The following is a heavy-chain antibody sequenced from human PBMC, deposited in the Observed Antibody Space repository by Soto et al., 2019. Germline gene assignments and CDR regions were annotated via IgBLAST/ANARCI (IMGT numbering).Heavy chain of an antibody. D-gene: IGHD1-26*01. J-gene: IGHJ4*02. CDR1: GYTFTGYY. Sequence: ASVKVSCKASGYTFTGYYMHWVRQAPGQGLEWMGWINPNSGGTNYAQKFQGWVTMTRDTSISTTYMELSRLRSDDTAVYYCARELLHESYYFDYWGQGTLVTVSS. CDR2: INPNSGGT. V-gene: IGHV1-2*04. CDR3: ARELLHESYYFDY.